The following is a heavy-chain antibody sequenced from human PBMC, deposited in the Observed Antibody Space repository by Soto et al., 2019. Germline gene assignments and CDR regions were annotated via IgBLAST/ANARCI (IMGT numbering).Heavy chain of an antibody. D-gene: IGHD2-2*01. Sequence: QVKLVDSGGGVVQPGRSLRLSCAASGFFFGGYGMHWVRQAPGKGLEWVAGNWNDEKTKFYADSVKGRFTISRDNSKNTLWLQMDSLRAEDTAVYYCARDGASGSSSAMFDYWGQGTLVTVSS. J-gene: IGHJ4*02. CDR1: GFFFGGYG. V-gene: IGHV3-33*01. CDR3: ARDGASGSSSAMFDY. CDR2: NWNDEKTK.